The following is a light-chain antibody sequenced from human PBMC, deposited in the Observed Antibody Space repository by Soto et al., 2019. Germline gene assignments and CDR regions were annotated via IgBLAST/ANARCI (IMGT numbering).Light chain of an antibody. V-gene: IGKV3-20*01. J-gene: IGKJ1*01. CDR1: QSVSSTY. Sequence: EIVLTQSPGTLSLSPGERATLSCRASQSVSSTYLAWYQQKPGQAPRLLIYGTSTRATGIPDRFSGSGSGTDFTLTINSLEPEDVAVFYCQQYDGSPTFGQGTKVEI. CDR3: QQYDGSPT. CDR2: GTS.